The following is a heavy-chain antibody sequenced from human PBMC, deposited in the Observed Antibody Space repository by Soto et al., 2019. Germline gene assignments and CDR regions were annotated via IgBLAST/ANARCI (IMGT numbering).Heavy chain of an antibody. D-gene: IGHD3-22*01. CDR2: ISGSGGST. V-gene: IGHV3-23*01. J-gene: IGHJ4*02. Sequence: EVQLLESGGGLVQPGGSLRLSCAASGFTFSSYAMSWVRQAPGKGLEWVSAISGSGGSTYYADSVKGRLTISRDNSKNTLYLQMNSLRAEDTAVYYCAKGEYYDSDFDYWGQGTLVTVSS. CDR3: AKGEYYDSDFDY. CDR1: GFTFSSYA.